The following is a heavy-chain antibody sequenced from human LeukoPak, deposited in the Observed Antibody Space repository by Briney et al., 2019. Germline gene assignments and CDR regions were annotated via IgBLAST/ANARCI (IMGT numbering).Heavy chain of an antibody. J-gene: IGHJ6*02. D-gene: IGHD6-13*01. V-gene: IGHV1-24*01. CDR1: GYTLTELS. CDR3: APWRIAAALSLSGMDV. CDR2: FDPEDGET. Sequence: ASVKVSCKVSGYTLTELSMHWVRQAPGKGLEWMGGFDPEDGETIYAQKFQGRVTVTEDTSTDTAYMELSSLRSEDTAVYYCAPWRIAAALSLSGMDVWGQGPTVTVPS.